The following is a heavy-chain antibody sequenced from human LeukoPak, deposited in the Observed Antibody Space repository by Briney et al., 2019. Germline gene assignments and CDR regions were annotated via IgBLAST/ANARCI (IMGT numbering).Heavy chain of an antibody. V-gene: IGHV3-15*01. D-gene: IGHD1-1*01. J-gene: IGHJ4*02. CDR1: GXTFSNVW. CDR3: VTRVKSTGDY. Sequence: PGGSLRLSCEASGXTFSNVWMNWVRQAPGKGLEWIGRIKTKTDGRTTEYAAPVKGRFTISRDDSKNTVYLQMNSLKTEDTALYYCVTRVKSTGDYWGQGTLVTVSS. CDR2: IKTKTDGRTT.